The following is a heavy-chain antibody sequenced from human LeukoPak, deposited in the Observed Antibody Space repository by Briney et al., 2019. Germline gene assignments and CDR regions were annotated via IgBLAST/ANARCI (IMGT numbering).Heavy chain of an antibody. CDR1: GDSISSSY. CDR3: ASTGTYSSGWYDY. CDR2: IYYTGTT. D-gene: IGHD6-19*01. J-gene: IGHJ4*02. V-gene: IGHV4-59*08. Sequence: SETLSLTCSVSGDSISSSYWGWIRQSPGKGLEWLGYIYYTGTTIYNSSLKSRVTISLDTSKNQFSLKLTSVTAADTAVYYCASTGTYSSGWYDYWGQGTLVTVSS.